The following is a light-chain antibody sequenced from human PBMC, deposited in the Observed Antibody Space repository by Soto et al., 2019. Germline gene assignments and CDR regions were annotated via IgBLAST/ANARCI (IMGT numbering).Light chain of an antibody. V-gene: IGLV1-40*01. CDR1: GSNIGFYD. CDR2: GNF. CDR3: SSFADSSVRDYV. J-gene: IGLJ1*01. Sequence: QSELTQPPSVSGAPGQRVTISCTGSGSNIGFYDVHWYQQLPGTAPKLLIFGNFNRPSGVPDRFSGSKSGTSASLDITGLQADDEADYYCSSFADSSVRDYVFGGGTKLTVL.